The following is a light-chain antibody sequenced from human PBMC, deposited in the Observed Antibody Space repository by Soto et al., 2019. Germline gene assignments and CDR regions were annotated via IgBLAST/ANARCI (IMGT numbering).Light chain of an antibody. V-gene: IGLV2-14*01. CDR3: NSYTSSSSYV. CDR1: SSDVGGYKY. Sequence: QPASVSGSPGQSITISCTGTSSDVGGYKYVSWYQQHPGKAPKLLIYTVNNRPSGVSNRFSGSKSGNTASLTISGLQAEDEADYYYNSYTSSSSYVFGTGTKLTVL. CDR2: TVN. J-gene: IGLJ1*01.